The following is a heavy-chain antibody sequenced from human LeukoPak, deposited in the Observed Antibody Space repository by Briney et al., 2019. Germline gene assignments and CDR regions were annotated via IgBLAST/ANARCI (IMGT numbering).Heavy chain of an antibody. V-gene: IGHV4-4*07. CDR1: GYSISSYY. CDR3: ARVRLLWFGDQTYYYYYMDV. D-gene: IGHD3-10*01. Sequence: PSETLSLTCIVSGYSISSYYWSWIRQPAGKGLEWIGRIYTSGSTNYNPSLKSRVTMSVDTSKNQFSLKLSSVTAADTAVYYCARVRLLWFGDQTYYYYYMDVWGKGTTVTISS. J-gene: IGHJ6*03. CDR2: IYTSGST.